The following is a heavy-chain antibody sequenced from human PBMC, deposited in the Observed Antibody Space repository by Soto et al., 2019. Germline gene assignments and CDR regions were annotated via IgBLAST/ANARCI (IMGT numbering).Heavy chain of an antibody. CDR3: ARRLYYDSSGFEGGGMDV. Sequence: ETLSLTCTVSGGSISSSSYYWGWIRQPPGKGLEWIGSIYYSGSTYYNPPLKSRVTISVDTSKNQFSLKLSSVTAADTAVYYCARRLYYDSSGFEGGGMDVWGQGTTVTVSS. CDR2: IYYSGST. CDR1: GGSISSSSYY. V-gene: IGHV4-39*01. J-gene: IGHJ6*02. D-gene: IGHD3-22*01.